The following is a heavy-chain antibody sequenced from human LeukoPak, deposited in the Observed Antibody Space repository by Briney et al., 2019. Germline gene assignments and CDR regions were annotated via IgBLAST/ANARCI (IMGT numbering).Heavy chain of an antibody. CDR1: GYTFTSYG. V-gene: IGHV1-18*01. CDR3: AAARLGAFDI. D-gene: IGHD6-13*01. Sequence: GPVKVSCKASGYTFTSYGISWVRQAPGQGLEWMGWISAYNGNTNYAQKLRGRVTMTTDTSTSTAYMELRSLRSDDTAVYYCAAARLGAFDIWGQGTMVTVSS. CDR2: ISAYNGNT. J-gene: IGHJ3*02.